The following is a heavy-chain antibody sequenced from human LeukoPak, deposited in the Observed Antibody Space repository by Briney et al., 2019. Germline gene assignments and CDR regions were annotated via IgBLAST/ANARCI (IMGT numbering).Heavy chain of an antibody. CDR1: GFTFSSFW. V-gene: IGHV3-7*01. CDR3: ARVGLLWFGESFTFDY. CDR2: IKQDGSEK. J-gene: IGHJ4*02. D-gene: IGHD3-10*01. Sequence: GGSLRLSCAASGFTFSSFWMSWVRQAPGKGLEWVANIKQDGSEKYYVDSVKGRFTISRDNAKNSLYLQMDSLRAEDTAVYYCARVGLLWFGESFTFDYWGQGTLVTVSS.